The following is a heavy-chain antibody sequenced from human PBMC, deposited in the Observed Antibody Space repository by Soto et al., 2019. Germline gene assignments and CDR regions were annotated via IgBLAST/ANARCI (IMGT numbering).Heavy chain of an antibody. V-gene: IGHV4-31*03. D-gene: IGHD3-9*01. Sequence: LSLTCTVSGGSISSGGYYWSWIRQHPGKGLEWIGYIYYSGSTYYNPSLKSRVTISVDTSKNQFSLKLSSVTAADTAVYYCARGGYDILTGYKGPDYWGQGTPVTVSS. CDR3: ARGGYDILTGYKGPDY. CDR2: IYYSGST. CDR1: GGSISSGGYY. J-gene: IGHJ4*02.